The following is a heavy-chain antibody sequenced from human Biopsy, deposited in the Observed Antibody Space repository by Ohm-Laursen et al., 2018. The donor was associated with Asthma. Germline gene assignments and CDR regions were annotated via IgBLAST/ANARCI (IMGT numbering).Heavy chain of an antibody. CDR2: ISKDASTQ. CDR1: GFSFSNFA. V-gene: IGHV3-30*01. J-gene: IGHJ3*02. CDR3: VRDGTDDAFDI. Sequence: LSLTCAASGFSFSNFAIHWVRQAPGKGLKGVGVISKDASTQDYADSVKGRFTMARDNSKNTLDLQMNSLREEDTAVYYCVRDGTDDAFDIWGQGTVVSVSS. D-gene: IGHD1-1*01.